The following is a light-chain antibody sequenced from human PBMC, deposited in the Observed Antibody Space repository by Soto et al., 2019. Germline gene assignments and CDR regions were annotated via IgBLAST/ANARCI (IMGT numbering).Light chain of an antibody. J-gene: IGLJ1*01. V-gene: IGLV2-14*01. Sequence: QSALTQPASVSGSPGQSITISCTGTSNDIGDYDYVSWYQQHPGKAPKLMIYDVSNRPSGVSNRFSGSKSGNTASLTISGLQAEDEADYYCSSYRLSTRYVFGTGTKVTVL. CDR3: SSYRLSTRYV. CDR2: DVS. CDR1: SNDIGDYDY.